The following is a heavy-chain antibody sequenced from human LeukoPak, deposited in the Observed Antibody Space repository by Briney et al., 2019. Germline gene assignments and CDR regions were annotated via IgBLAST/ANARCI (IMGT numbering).Heavy chain of an antibody. CDR3: AKDGGNSIYDYFDY. CDR2: IIGSGGST. V-gene: IGHV3-23*01. D-gene: IGHD4-23*01. Sequence: GGSLRLSCAASGFTFSSYAMNWVRQAPGKGLEWVSAIIGSGGSTYYADSVKGRFNISRDNSKKTLYLQLNSLRGEDTAVYYCAKDGGNSIYDYFDYWGQGTLVTVSS. J-gene: IGHJ4*02. CDR1: GFTFSSYA.